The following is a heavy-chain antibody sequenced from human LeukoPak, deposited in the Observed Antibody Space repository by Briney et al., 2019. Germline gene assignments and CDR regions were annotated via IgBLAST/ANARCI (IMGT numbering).Heavy chain of an antibody. Sequence: PGGSLRLSCAAPGFIVSSNYMSWVRQAPGKGLEWVSAIHGDSTYYADSVKGRFTISRDNSKYTLYLHMSSLRAEDTAVYFCARVPPADNFWGTYRFLRFDSWGQGTLVTVSS. V-gene: IGHV3-53*01. CDR2: IHGDST. D-gene: IGHD3-16*02. CDR3: ARVPPADNFWGTYRFLRFDS. J-gene: IGHJ4*02. CDR1: GFIVSSNY.